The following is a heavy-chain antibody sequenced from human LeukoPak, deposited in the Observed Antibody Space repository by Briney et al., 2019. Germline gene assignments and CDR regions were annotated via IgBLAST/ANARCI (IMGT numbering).Heavy chain of an antibody. CDR2: ISYDGSNK. D-gene: IGHD3-10*01. CDR3: AKRGRYGSGSYYIFDY. Sequence: GGSLRLSCAASGFTFSSYAMHWVRQAPGKGLEWVAVISYDGSNKYYADSVKGRFTISRDNSKNTLYLQMNSLRAEGTAVYYCAKRGRYGSGSYYIFDYWGQGTLVTVSS. V-gene: IGHV3-30*04. CDR1: GFTFSSYA. J-gene: IGHJ4*02.